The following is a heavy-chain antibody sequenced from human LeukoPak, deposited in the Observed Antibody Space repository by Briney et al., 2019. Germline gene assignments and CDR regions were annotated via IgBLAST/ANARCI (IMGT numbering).Heavy chain of an antibody. D-gene: IGHD2-2*01. V-gene: IGHV3-74*01. Sequence: GSLRLSCAASGNHWMHWVRQAPGKGLVWVSHINSDGSWTSYADSVKGRFTISKDNAKNTVYLQMNNLRAEDTAAYYCVSFYETYWGRGTLVTVSS. CDR1: GNHW. J-gene: IGHJ4*02. CDR2: INSDGSWT. CDR3: VSFYETY.